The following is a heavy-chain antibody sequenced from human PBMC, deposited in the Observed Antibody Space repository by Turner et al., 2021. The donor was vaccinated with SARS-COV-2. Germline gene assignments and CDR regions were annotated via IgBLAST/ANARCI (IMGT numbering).Heavy chain of an antibody. Sequence: EVQLVESGGGLVQPGESVRLSCSASGFTFSSYAMHWVRQAPVKGLEYVSAISSNVGSTYYADSVKGRFSIYRDNSKNTVYLQMSSLRVDDTAIYYCFGSGWYLGDYWGQGALVTVSS. J-gene: IGHJ4*02. CDR3: FGSGWYLGDY. CDR2: ISSNVGST. V-gene: IGHV3-64D*09. D-gene: IGHD6-19*01. CDR1: GFTFSSYA.